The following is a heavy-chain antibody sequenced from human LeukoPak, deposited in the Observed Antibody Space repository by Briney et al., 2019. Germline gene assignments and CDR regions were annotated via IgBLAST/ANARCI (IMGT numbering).Heavy chain of an antibody. CDR1: GYTFTSYG. CDR2: INTYNGNT. Sequence: ASVKVSCKASGYTFTSYGISWVRQAPGQGLEWMGWINTYNGNTNYAQNLQGRVSMTTDTSTSTAYMALRSLRSDDTAVYYCAREYSGTTGADYWGQGTLVTVSS. D-gene: IGHD1-26*01. V-gene: IGHV1-18*01. J-gene: IGHJ4*02. CDR3: AREYSGTTGADY.